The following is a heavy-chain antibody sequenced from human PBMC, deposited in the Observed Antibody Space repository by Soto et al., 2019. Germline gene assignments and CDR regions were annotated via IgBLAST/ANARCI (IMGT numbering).Heavy chain of an antibody. CDR2: ISGYNGHT. D-gene: IGHD3-16*01. J-gene: IGHJ6*02. CDR3: AREGEMPYYYYGLDV. Sequence: VKVCCEASRETVTTYGGSGVQHAPRQALDWIGWISGYNGHTKYAQKFQGSVTMTTDTSTSTVYMDLRSLRSDDTAVYYCAREGEMPYYYYGLDVWGQGTTVTV. V-gene: IGHV1-18*01. CDR1: RETVTTYG.